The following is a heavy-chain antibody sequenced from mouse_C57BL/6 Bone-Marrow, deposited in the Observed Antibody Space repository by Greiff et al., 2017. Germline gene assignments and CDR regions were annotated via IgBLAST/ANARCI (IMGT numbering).Heavy chain of an antibody. V-gene: IGHV1-81*01. J-gene: IGHJ2*01. CDR3: ARVENIYYGN. CDR2: IYPRSGNT. D-gene: IGHD2-1*01. CDR1: GYTFTSYG. Sequence: QVQLQQSGAELARPGASVKLSCKASGYTFTSYGISWVKQRTGQGLEWIGEIYPRSGNTYYNEKFKGKATLTADKSSSTAYMELRSLTSEDSAVYFWARVENIYYGNWGQGTTLTVSS.